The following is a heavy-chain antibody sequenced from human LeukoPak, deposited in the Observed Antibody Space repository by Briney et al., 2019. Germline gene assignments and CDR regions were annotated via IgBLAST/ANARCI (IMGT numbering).Heavy chain of an antibody. V-gene: IGHV3-21*01. CDR3: ARVGSYYGSGSYGGY. CDR1: GFTFSSYS. CDR2: ISSSSSYI. J-gene: IGHJ4*02. D-gene: IGHD3-10*01. Sequence: GGSLRLSCAASGFTFSSYSMNWVRQAPGKGLEWVSSISSSSSYIYYADSVKGRFTISRDNAKNSLYLQMNSLRAEDTAVCYCARVGSYYGSGSYGGYWGQGTLVTVSS.